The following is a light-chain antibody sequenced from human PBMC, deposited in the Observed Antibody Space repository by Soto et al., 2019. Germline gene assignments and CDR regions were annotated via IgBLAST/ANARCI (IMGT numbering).Light chain of an antibody. CDR3: QKYNSAPPVT. V-gene: IGKV1-27*01. J-gene: IGKJ3*01. CDR2: GAS. Sequence: DIQMTQSPSSLSASVGDRVTISSRASQVINNYLAWYQQKPGKGPKLLIYGASTLQSGVPSRFSGSGSGTDFTLTIRSLQPEDVATYYCQKYNSAPPVTFGPGTKVDV. CDR1: QVINNY.